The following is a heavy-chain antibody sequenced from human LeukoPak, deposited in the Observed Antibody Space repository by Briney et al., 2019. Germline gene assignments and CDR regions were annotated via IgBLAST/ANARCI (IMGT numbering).Heavy chain of an antibody. CDR2: IIPIFGTA. J-gene: IGHJ4*02. CDR1: GGTSSSYA. D-gene: IGHD2-15*01. CDR3: ARYRLYCSGGSCPKYYFDY. Sequence: ASVKVSCKASGGTSSSYAISWVRQAPGQGLEWMGGIIPIFGTANYAQKFQGRVTITADKSTSTAYMELSSLRSEDTAVYYCARYRLYCSGGSCPKYYFDYWGQGTLVTVSS. V-gene: IGHV1-69*06.